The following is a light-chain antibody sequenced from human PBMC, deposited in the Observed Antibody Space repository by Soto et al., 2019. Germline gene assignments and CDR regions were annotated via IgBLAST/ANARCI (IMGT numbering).Light chain of an antibody. Sequence: EIVMTQSPATLSVSPGERATFSSRASQSISTNLAWNRQKPGQAPRLPIYGESTRATGIQARFSGSGSGTEFTLTISSLQSEDFAVYYCQQYNNWPPWTFGQGTKVEI. CDR2: GES. CDR3: QQYNNWPPWT. J-gene: IGKJ1*01. V-gene: IGKV3D-15*01. CDR1: QSISTN.